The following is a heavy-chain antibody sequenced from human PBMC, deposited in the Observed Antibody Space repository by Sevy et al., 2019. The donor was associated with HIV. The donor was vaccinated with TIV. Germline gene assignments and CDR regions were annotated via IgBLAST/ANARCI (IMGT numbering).Heavy chain of an antibody. Sequence: GGSLRLSCAASGFTFRTYAFHWVRQAPGRGLEWIGLISSNGDNGLYATSERGRFTISRDNSMNILYLQMTSLTPDDTAVYYCARGPEWELTSFLSHWGQGTLVTVSS. CDR1: GFTFRTYA. CDR2: ISSNGDNG. V-gene: IGHV3-30-3*01. CDR3: ARGPEWELTSFLSH. D-gene: IGHD1-26*01. J-gene: IGHJ4*02.